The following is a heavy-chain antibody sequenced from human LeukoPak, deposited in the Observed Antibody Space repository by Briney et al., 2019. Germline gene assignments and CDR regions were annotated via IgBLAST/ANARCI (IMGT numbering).Heavy chain of an antibody. CDR3: ARDDSPQDSGRYFDAFDM. J-gene: IGHJ3*02. D-gene: IGHD3-10*01. CDR2: IRRDGDVE. CDR1: GFTFSTYW. Sequence: GGSLRLSCVGSGFTFSTYWMTWVRQAPGKGLEWVASIRRDGDVEHYADSVRGRFTVSRDNAKNSMYLQMNSLRAEDTAVYYCARDDSPQDSGRYFDAFDMWGQGTMVTVSS. V-gene: IGHV3-7*01.